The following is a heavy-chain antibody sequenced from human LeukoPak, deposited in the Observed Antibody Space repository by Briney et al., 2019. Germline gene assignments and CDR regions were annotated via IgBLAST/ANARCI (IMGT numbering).Heavy chain of an antibody. V-gene: IGHV4-59*01. D-gene: IGHD6-13*01. CDR1: GVSIRNYH. CDR3: ARGGSNCYALDN. J-gene: IGHJ4*02. Sequence: PSETLSLTCTVSGVSIRNYHWSWVRQPPGKGLEWIGYIYNSGSTNYNPSLESRVSISLDTSKNQFALELNSVTAADTAVYYCARGGSNCYALDNWGQGTLVTVSS. CDR2: IYNSGST.